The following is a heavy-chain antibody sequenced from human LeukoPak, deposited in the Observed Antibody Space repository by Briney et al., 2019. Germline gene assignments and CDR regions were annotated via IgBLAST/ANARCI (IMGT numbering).Heavy chain of an antibody. V-gene: IGHV3-23*01. CDR3: AKELGYYDSSGYYKEYDAFDI. J-gene: IGHJ3*02. Sequence: PGGSLRLSCAASGFTFSTYAMSWVRQAPGKGLDWVSTISGSGRGTYYADSVKGRFTISRDNSKNTLYLQMSSLRAEDTAVYYCAKELGYYDSSGYYKEYDAFDIWGQGTMVTVSS. CDR1: GFTFSTYA. CDR2: ISGSGRGT. D-gene: IGHD3-22*01.